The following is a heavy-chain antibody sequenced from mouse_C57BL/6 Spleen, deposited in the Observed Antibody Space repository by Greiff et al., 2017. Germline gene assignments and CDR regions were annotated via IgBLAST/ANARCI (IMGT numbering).Heavy chain of an antibody. V-gene: IGHV2-2*02. CDR2: IWRGGST. Sequence: VKLVESGPGLVQPSPCLSISCTVSGFSLTSYGVHWVRQSPGKGLEWMGVIWRGGSTDNNAAFIFRLSISKDNSKSQVFIKMNSLQANDAAICYCAKNFDYDFDYWGQGTTLTVSS. CDR3: AKNFDYDFDY. CDR1: GFSLTSYG. J-gene: IGHJ2*01. D-gene: IGHD2-4*01.